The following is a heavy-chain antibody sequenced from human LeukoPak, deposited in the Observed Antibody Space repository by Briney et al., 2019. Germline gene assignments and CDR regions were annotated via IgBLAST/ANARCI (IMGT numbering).Heavy chain of an antibody. CDR2: IFTTEVT. D-gene: IGHD1-26*01. Sequence: SETLSLTCTVSGGSISGYYWSWIRQAPGKGLEWIGYIFTTEVTNYSPSLKSRVTISVDTSKNQFSLRLSSVTAADTAVYYCARSDGIVGEEAWFDPWGQGTLVTVSS. J-gene: IGHJ5*02. CDR3: ARSDGIVGEEAWFDP. V-gene: IGHV4-4*09. CDR1: GGSISGYY.